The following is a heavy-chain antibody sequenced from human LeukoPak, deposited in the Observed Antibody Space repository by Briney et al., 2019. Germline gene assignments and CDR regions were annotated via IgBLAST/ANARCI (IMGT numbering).Heavy chain of an antibody. V-gene: IGHV1-2*02. CDR3: ASEYSSSWDYYYYMDV. D-gene: IGHD6-13*01. J-gene: IGHJ6*03. CDR2: INPNSGGT. Sequence: GASVKVSCKASGGTFNSYAISWVRQAPGQGLEWMGWINPNSGGTNYAQKFQGRVTMTRDTSISTAYMELSRLRSDDTAVYYCASEYSSSWDYYYYMDVWGKGTTVTISS. CDR1: GGTFNSYA.